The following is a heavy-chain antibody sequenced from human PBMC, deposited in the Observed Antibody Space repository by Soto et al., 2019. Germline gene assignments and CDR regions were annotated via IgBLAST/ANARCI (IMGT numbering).Heavy chain of an antibody. J-gene: IGHJ5*02. CDR3: ARDGRTGTTLPLGGFDQ. CDR1: GFTFSSYA. V-gene: IGHV3-30*04. CDR2: ISYDGRSK. Sequence: QVQLVESGGGVVQPGRSLRLSCVASGFTFSSYAIHWVRQAPGKGLEWVAVISYDGRSKFYGDSVKGRFTISRDNSKNTLYLQMNSLTADDTAVYYCARDGRTGTTLPLGGFDQWGQGTLVTVSS. D-gene: IGHD4-17*01.